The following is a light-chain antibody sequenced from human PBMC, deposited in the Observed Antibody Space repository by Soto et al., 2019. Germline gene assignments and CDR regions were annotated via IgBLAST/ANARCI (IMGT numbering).Light chain of an antibody. CDR2: DVS. V-gene: IGLV2-14*03. Sequence: QSALTQPASVSDSPGKSITLSCIGTSSDIGGFYHVSWHQQHPGKAPKLIIYDVSNRPSGVSNRFSGSKTGNTASLIISGLQADDEADYYCSSYTSSSSYFFGSGTKLTGL. CDR3: SSYTSSSSYF. J-gene: IGLJ1*01. CDR1: SSDIGGFYH.